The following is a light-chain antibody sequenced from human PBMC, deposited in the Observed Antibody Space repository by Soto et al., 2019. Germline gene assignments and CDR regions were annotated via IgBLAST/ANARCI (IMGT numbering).Light chain of an antibody. V-gene: IGLV2-23*01. Sequence: QSALTQPASVSGSPGQSITISCTGTSSDVGSYNLVSWYQQHPGKAPKLMIYEDNKRPSGVSNRFSGSKSGNTASLTISGLQAEDEADYYCCSYAGSSFYVFGTGTKLNVL. CDR2: EDN. CDR3: CSYAGSSFYV. J-gene: IGLJ1*01. CDR1: SSDVGSYNL.